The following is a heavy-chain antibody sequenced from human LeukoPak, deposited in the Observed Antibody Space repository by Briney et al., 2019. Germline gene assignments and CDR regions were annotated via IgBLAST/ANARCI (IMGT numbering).Heavy chain of an antibody. J-gene: IGHJ5*02. D-gene: IGHD3-22*01. CDR1: GYTFTSYG. Sequence: ASVKVSCKASGYTFTSYGISWVRQAPGQGLEWMGWISAYNGNTNYAQKLQGRVTMTTDTSTSTVYMELRSLRSDDTAVYYCARVDYYDSSGYYYGNWFDPWGQGTLVTVSS. CDR2: ISAYNGNT. V-gene: IGHV1-18*01. CDR3: ARVDYYDSSGYYYGNWFDP.